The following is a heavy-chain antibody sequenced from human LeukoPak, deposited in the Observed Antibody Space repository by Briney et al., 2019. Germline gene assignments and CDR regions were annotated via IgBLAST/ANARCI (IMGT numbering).Heavy chain of an antibody. J-gene: IGHJ4*02. Sequence: PGGSLRLSCAASGFTFSSYGMHWVRQAPGKGLEWVAVISYDGSNKYYADSVKGRFTISRDNSKNTLYLQMNSLRAEDTAVYXXXXEXXXXXDXVFPLDYWGQGTLVTVSS. V-gene: IGHV3-30*03. CDR3: XXEXXXXXDXVFPLDY. CDR1: GFTFSSYG. D-gene: IGHD2-21*02. CDR2: ISYDGSNK.